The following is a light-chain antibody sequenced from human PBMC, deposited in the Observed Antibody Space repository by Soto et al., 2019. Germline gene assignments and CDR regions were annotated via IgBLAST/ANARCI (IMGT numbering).Light chain of an antibody. V-gene: IGLV2-8*01. CDR3: SSYAASNKLV. CDR2: EVS. J-gene: IGLJ2*01. Sequence: QSALTQPPSASGSPGQSVTISCTGTSSDVGDYDYVSWYQQHPGKAPRLMIYEVSKRPSGVPDRFSGSKSGNTASLTVSGLQAEDEAEYYCSSYAASNKLVFGGGTKLTVL. CDR1: SSDVGDYDY.